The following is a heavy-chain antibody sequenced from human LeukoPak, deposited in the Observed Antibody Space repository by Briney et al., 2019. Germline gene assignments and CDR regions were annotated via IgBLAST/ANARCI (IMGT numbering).Heavy chain of an antibody. CDR2: IIPMFGTA. V-gene: IGHV1-69*05. CDR3: ASRGYYYDSSGSSGAFDI. D-gene: IGHD3-22*01. Sequence: GASVKVSCKASGGTFSSYAISWVRQAPGQGLEWMGGIIPMFGTANYAQKFQGRVTITTDESTSTAYMELSSLRSEDTAVYYCASRGYYYDSSGSSGAFDIWGQGTMVTVSS. CDR1: GGTFSSYA. J-gene: IGHJ3*02.